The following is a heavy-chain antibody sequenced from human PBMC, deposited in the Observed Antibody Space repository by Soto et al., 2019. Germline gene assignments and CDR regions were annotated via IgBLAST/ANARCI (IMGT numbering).Heavy chain of an antibody. CDR1: GFTFSGYG. V-gene: IGHV3-30*18. J-gene: IGHJ5*02. CDR3: AKRFGFRFDP. Sequence: PGGSLRLSCAASGFTFSGYGMHWVRQAPGKGLDWVAVISDDGSNKYYADSVKGRFTISRDNSKNKLYLQMNSLRPDDTAVYYCAKRFGFRFDPWGQGTLVTVSS. CDR2: ISDDGSNK. D-gene: IGHD3-16*01.